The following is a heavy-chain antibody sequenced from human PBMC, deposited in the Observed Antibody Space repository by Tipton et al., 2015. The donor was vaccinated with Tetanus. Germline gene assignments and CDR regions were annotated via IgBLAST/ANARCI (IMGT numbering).Heavy chain of an antibody. V-gene: IGHV3-15*07. CDR3: TTVLWFGETPYAFDI. CDR2: IKSKTDGGTT. J-gene: IGHJ3*02. D-gene: IGHD3-10*01. Sequence: SLRLSCAASGFTFSNAWMNWVRQAPGKGLEWVGRIKSKTDGGTTDYAAPVKGRFTISGDDSKNTLYLQMNSLKTEDTAVYYCTTVLWFGETPYAFDIWGQGTMVTVSS. CDR1: GFTFSNAW.